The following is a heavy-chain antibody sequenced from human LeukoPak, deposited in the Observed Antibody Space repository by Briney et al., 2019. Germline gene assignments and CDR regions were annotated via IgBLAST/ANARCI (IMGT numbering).Heavy chain of an antibody. Sequence: GGSLRLSCAASGFTFSAYWLSWVRQAPGKGLEWVSGISGSGGTTYDADSVKGRFTVSRDNSKNILYLQMNSLRAEDTAVYFCAKTQGYFDFWGQGTLVTVSS. CDR3: AKTQGYFDF. CDR1: GFTFSAYW. CDR2: ISGSGGTT. J-gene: IGHJ4*02. V-gene: IGHV3-23*01.